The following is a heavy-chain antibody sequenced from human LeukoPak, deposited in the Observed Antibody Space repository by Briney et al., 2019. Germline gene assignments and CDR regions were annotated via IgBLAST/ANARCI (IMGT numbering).Heavy chain of an antibody. J-gene: IGHJ4*02. V-gene: IGHV1-46*01. D-gene: IGHD3-3*01. CDR2: INPSGGST. CDR3: ARGITIFGVVIYYFDY. Sequence: GASVKVSCKASGYTFTSYYMHWVRQAPGQGLEWMGIINPSGGSTSYAQKFQGRVTMTRDTSTSTVYMELSSLRSEDTAVYYCARGITIFGVVIYYFDYWGQRTLVTVSS. CDR1: GYTFTSYY.